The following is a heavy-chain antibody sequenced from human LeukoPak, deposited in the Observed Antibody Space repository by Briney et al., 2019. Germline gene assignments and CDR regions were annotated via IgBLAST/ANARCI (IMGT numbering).Heavy chain of an antibody. CDR3: ARESVGAKYYFDY. V-gene: IGHV3-66*01. CDR1: GFTVSSNY. J-gene: IGHJ4*02. D-gene: IGHD1-26*01. CDR2: IYSGGST. Sequence: GGSLRLSCAASGFTVSSNYMSWVRQTPGKELEWVSVIYSGGSTYYADSAKGRFTISRDNSKNTLYLQMNSLRAEDTAVYYCARESVGAKYYFDYWGQGTLVTVSS.